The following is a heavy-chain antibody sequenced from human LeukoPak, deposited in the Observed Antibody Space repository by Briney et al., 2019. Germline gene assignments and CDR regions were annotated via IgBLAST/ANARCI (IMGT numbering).Heavy chain of an antibody. Sequence: PGGSLRLSCAASGFTFSSYSMNWVRQAPGKGLEWVSYISSSSSTIYYADSVKGRFTISRDNAKNSLYLQMNSLRAEDTAVYYCARDNPQRYYGSGNDAFDIWGQGTMVTVSS. CDR2: ISSSSSTI. CDR1: GFTFSSYS. J-gene: IGHJ3*02. V-gene: IGHV3-48*04. CDR3: ARDNPQRYYGSGNDAFDI. D-gene: IGHD3-10*01.